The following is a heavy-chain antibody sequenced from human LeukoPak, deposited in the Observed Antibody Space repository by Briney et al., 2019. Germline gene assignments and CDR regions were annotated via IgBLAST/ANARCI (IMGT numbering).Heavy chain of an antibody. Sequence: GGSLRLSCAASGFTFSNAWMSWVRQAPGKGLEWVGRIKSKTDGGTTDYAAPVKGRFTISRDDSKNTLYLQMNSLKTGDTAVYYCTTDYYDSSGYYYLSDAFDIWGQGTMVTVSS. CDR3: TTDYYDSSGYYYLSDAFDI. J-gene: IGHJ3*02. CDR2: IKSKTDGGTT. V-gene: IGHV3-15*01. CDR1: GFTFSNAW. D-gene: IGHD3-22*01.